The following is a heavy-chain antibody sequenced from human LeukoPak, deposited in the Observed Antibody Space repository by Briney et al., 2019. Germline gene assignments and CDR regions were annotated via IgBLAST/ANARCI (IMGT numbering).Heavy chain of an antibody. V-gene: IGHV3-64D*06. Sequence: GGSLRLSCSASGFTFSSYAMPWVRQAPGKGLEYVSAISSNGGSTYYADSVKGRFTISRDNSKNTLYLQMSSLRAEDTAVYYCVKEGRGYSYGIFDYWGQGTLVTVSS. CDR3: VKEGRGYSYGIFDY. J-gene: IGHJ4*02. CDR2: ISSNGGST. D-gene: IGHD5-18*01. CDR1: GFTFSSYA.